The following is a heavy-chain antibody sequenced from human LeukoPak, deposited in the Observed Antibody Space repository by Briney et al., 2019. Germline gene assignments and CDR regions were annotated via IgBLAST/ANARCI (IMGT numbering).Heavy chain of an antibody. CDR3: ARGEYGSGSYHIDY. Sequence: GGSLRLSCAASGSTFSTYWMNWFRQTPGKGLEWVAKIKADGGEKDHVASVKGRFTISRDNAKNSLYLQMNSLRADDTAVYYCARGEYGSGSYHIDYWGQGTLVTVSS. V-gene: IGHV3-7*01. CDR2: IKADGGEK. D-gene: IGHD3-10*01. CDR1: GSTFSTYW. J-gene: IGHJ4*02.